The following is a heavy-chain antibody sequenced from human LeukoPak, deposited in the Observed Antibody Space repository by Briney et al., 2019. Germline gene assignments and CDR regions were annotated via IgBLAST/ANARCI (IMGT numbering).Heavy chain of an antibody. CDR2: INTYNGNT. CDR3: AREPISSGSYYPRSDY. J-gene: IGHJ4*02. CDR1: GDTLANYG. Sequence: ASVKVSCKASGDTLANYGFAWVRQAPGQGLEWMAWINTYNGNTKYAQKLQGRVTVTTDTSTSTAYMELRSLTSDDTAVYYCAREPISSGSYYPRSDYWGQGTLVTVSS. V-gene: IGHV1-18*01. D-gene: IGHD3-10*01.